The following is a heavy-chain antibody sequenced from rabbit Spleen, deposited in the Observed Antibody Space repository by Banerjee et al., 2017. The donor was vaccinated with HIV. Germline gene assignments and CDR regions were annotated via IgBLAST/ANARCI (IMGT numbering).Heavy chain of an antibody. J-gene: IGHJ4*01. CDR2: IVTGSSGSS. CDR1: GFSFSINYY. D-gene: IGHD1-1*01. Sequence: QSLEESGGDLVKPGASLTLTCTVPASGFSFSINYYMCWVRQAPGKGLEWIACIVTGSSGSSYYACWEKGRFTIYKSSTTTVTLQMTSLTAADTATYFCARGSSGIQDHFNLWGPGTLVTVS. V-gene: IGHV1S40*01. CDR3: ARGSSGIQDHFNL.